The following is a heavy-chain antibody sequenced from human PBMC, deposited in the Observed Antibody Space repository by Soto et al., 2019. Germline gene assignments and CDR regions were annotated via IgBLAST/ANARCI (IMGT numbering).Heavy chain of an antibody. V-gene: IGHV3-33*03. CDR2: IWFDGSNE. D-gene: IGHD3-22*01. CDR3: ASRPHSRHMDV. J-gene: IGHJ6*02. Sequence: QVQLVESGGGVVQPGRSLRLSCAASGFSIRDNGMHWVRQAPGKGLEWVALIWFDGSNEEYVDSVKGRFTISRDNSKNTLYLQMDSLRAADTGVYYCASRPHSRHMDVWGPGTTVTVSS. CDR1: GFSIRDNG.